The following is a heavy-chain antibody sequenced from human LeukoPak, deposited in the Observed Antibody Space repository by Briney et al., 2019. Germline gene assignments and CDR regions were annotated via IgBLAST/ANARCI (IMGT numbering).Heavy chain of an antibody. CDR3: ARGLEYGSGLIYYYYGMDV. J-gene: IGHJ6*02. CDR1: GFTFSSYG. D-gene: IGHD3-10*01. CDR2: IWYDGSNK. V-gene: IGHV3-33*01. Sequence: GGSLRLSCAASGFTFSSYGMHWVRQAPGKGLERVAVIWYDGSNKYYADSVKGRFTISRDNSKNTLYLQMNSLRAEDTAVYYCARGLEYGSGLIYYYYGMDVWGQGTTVTVSS.